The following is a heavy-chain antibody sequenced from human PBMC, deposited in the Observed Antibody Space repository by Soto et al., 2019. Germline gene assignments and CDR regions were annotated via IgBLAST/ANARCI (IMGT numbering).Heavy chain of an antibody. CDR2: LYSGGKS. CDR1: GFNFDNSY. J-gene: IGHJ4*02. V-gene: IGHV3-53*01. Sequence: GGSLRLSCAASGFNFDNSYMSWVRQAPGKGLEWVAILYSGGKSYYAESVRGRFTISRDISKNTLDLQMNRLTADDTAVYYCSKNNVAPAFVGFEYWGQGTLVTVSS. D-gene: IGHD2-2*01. CDR3: SKNNVAPAFVGFEY.